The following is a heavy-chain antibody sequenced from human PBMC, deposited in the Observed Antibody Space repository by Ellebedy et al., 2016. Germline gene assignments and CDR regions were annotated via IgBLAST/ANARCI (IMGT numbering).Heavy chain of an antibody. CDR3: ARGYYDSSGYSIDAFDI. CDR2: MNPNSGNT. CDR1: GYTFTSYD. Sequence: ASVKVSCKASGYTFTSYDINWVRQATGQGLEWMGWMNPNSGNTSYAQKFQGRVTMTRNTSISTAYMELSSLRSEDTAVYYCARGYYDSSGYSIDAFDIWGQGTMVTVSS. D-gene: IGHD3-22*01. J-gene: IGHJ3*02. V-gene: IGHV1-8*01.